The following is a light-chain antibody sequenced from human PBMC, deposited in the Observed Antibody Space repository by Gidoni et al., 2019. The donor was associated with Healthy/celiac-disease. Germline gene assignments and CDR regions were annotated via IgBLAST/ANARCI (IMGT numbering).Light chain of an antibody. Sequence: EIVLTQSPATLSLSPGERATLSCRASQSVSSYLAWYQPKPGQAPRLLIYDAPNRATGIPARFSGSGSGTDFTLTISSLEPEDFAVYYCQQRSNWPPGLTFGGXTKVEIK. J-gene: IGKJ4*01. CDR1: QSVSSY. V-gene: IGKV3-11*01. CDR3: QQRSNWPPGLT. CDR2: DAP.